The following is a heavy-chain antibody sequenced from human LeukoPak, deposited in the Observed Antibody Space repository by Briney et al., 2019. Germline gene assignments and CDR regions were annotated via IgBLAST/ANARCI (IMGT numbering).Heavy chain of an antibody. V-gene: IGHV3-53*01. D-gene: IGHD5-18*01. CDR1: GFTVSSNY. J-gene: IGHJ4*02. CDR3: ARAMRGYSYILEH. Sequence: GGSLRLSCAASGFTVSSNYMSWVRQDPGKGLEWVSVIYSGGDTFYADSVKGRFTISRDNSKNTLYLQMNSLRVEDTAVYYCARAMRGYSYILEHWGQGTLVTVSS. CDR2: IYSGGDT.